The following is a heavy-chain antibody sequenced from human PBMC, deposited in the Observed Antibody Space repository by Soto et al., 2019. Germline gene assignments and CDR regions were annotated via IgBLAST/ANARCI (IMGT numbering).Heavy chain of an antibody. D-gene: IGHD5-12*01. CDR3: AYSGYDRRGNYYFDY. CDR2: INPNSGAT. J-gene: IGHJ4*02. Sequence: QVQLVQSGAEMKRPGASVKVSCKASGYTFTGYSLHWVRQAPGHGLEWMGWINPNSGATNYAQRCQGWVTMTRDTSIITAYMALRRLRSDDTAVYYCAYSGYDRRGNYYFDYWGQGTLVTVSS. V-gene: IGHV1-2*04. CDR1: GYTFTGYS.